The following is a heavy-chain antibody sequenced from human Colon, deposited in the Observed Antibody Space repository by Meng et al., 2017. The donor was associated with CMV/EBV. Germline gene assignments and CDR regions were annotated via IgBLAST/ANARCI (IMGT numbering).Heavy chain of an antibody. V-gene: IGHV3-74*01. CDR1: GFPFRNYW. J-gene: IGHJ4*02. Sequence: GESLKISCTVSGFPFRNYWMHWVRRGPGKGLVWVSHVNSDGTDTNYADFVKGRFTISRDDAKSTLYLQLRSLRAEDTGVYYCARGDRTYYVDSWGQGTPVTVSS. CDR2: VNSDGTDT. CDR3: ARGDRTYYVDS. D-gene: IGHD1/OR15-1a*01.